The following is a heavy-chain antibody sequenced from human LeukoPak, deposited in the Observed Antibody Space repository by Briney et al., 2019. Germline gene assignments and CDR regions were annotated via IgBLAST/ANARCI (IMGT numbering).Heavy chain of an antibody. V-gene: IGHV3-48*03. CDR3: ARTFCSTTSCYLPPFDY. Sequence: GGSLRLSCAASGFTFSNFAVSWVRQAPGKGLEWVSYISSSGGTIYYADSVKGRFTISRDNAKNSLFLQMNRLRAEDTAVYYCARTFCSTTSCYLPPFDYWGQGALVTVSS. J-gene: IGHJ4*02. CDR2: ISSSGGTI. CDR1: GFTFSNFA. D-gene: IGHD2-2*01.